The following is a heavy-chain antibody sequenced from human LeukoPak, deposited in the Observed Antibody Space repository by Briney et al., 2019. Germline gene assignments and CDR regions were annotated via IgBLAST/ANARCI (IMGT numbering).Heavy chain of an antibody. CDR3: ARAKQWLVPYYYYYMDV. Sequence: ASVKVSCKASGGTFSSYAISWVRQAPGQGLEWMGGIIPIFGTANYAQKFQGRVTITADESTSTAYMELSSLRSEDTAVYYCARAKQWLVPYYYYYMDVWGKGTTVTVSS. D-gene: IGHD6-19*01. CDR1: GGTFSSYA. CDR2: IIPIFGTA. J-gene: IGHJ6*03. V-gene: IGHV1-69*13.